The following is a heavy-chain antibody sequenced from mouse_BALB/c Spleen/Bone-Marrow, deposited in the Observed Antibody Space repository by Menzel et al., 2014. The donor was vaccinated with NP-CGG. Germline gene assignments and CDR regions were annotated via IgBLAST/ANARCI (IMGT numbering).Heavy chain of an antibody. CDR1: GFTFSSYT. CDR3: ARHGYYGSRAMDY. D-gene: IGHD1-1*01. J-gene: IGHJ4*01. V-gene: IGHV5-12-2*01. Sequence: EVKLEESGGSLVQPGGSLKLSCAASGFTFSSYTMSWVRQTPEKRLEWVAYISNGGGSTYYPDNVKGRFTISRDNAKNTLYLQMSSLKSEDTAMYYCARHGYYGSRAMDYWGQGTSVTVSS. CDR2: ISNGGGST.